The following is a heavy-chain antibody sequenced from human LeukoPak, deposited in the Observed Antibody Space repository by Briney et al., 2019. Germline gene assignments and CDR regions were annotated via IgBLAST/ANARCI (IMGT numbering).Heavy chain of an antibody. Sequence: GRSLRLSCAASGFTFSDYAMHWVRQAPGKGLEWVSGIYWNDNNMGYADSVKGRFTISRDNAKNSLYLQMNSLRAEDTALYYCATGRIPRTANVWFDPWGQGILVTVSS. CDR3: ATGRIPRTANVWFDP. CDR1: GFTFSDYA. V-gene: IGHV3-9*01. D-gene: IGHD1-7*01. CDR2: IYWNDNNM. J-gene: IGHJ5*02.